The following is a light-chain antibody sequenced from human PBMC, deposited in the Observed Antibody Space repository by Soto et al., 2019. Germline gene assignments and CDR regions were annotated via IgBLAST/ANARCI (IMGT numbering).Light chain of an antibody. CDR1: QSVSSD. V-gene: IGKV3-15*01. CDR2: ETS. Sequence: EIVMTQSPATLSVSPGERATLSCRASQSVSSDLAWYQQKPGQAPRLLIYETSTRATGIPARFSGSGSGTEFTLTISSLQSEDFAFYYCQQYNNWPPYTFGQGTKVNIK. CDR3: QQYNNWPPYT. J-gene: IGKJ2*01.